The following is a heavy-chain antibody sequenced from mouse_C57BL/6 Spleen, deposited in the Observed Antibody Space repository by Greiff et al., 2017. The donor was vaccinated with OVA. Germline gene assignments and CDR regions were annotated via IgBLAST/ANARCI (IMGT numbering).Heavy chain of an antibody. D-gene: IGHD1-1*01. CDR2: IFPGSGST. Sequence: QVQLKQSGPELVKPGASVKISCKASGYTFTDYYINWVKQRPGQGLEWIGWIFPGSGSTYYNEKFKGKATLTVDKSSSTAYMLLSSLTSEDSAVYFCATYYGSSHWYFDVWGTGTTVTVSS. CDR3: ATYYGSSHWYFDV. CDR1: GYTFTDYY. J-gene: IGHJ1*03. V-gene: IGHV1-75*01.